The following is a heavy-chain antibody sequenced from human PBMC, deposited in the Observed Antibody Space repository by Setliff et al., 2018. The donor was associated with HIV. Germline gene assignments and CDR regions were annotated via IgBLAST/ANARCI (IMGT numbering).Heavy chain of an antibody. D-gene: IGHD3-22*01. CDR1: SGSFSGYR. Sequence: SETLSLTCAVYSGSFSGYRWTWIRQPPGKGLEWIGEINHRGSTTYNPSLRSRVTISVDTSKNQISLKLNSVTAADTAVYYCARGDYYDSTGYEGLDSWGRGTLVTVS. J-gene: IGHJ4*02. CDR3: ARGDYYDSTGYEGLDS. CDR2: INHRGST. V-gene: IGHV4-34*01.